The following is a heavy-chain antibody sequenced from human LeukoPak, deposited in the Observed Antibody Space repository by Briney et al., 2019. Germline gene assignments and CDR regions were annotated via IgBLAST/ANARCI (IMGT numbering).Heavy chain of an antibody. CDR2: IIPIFGTA. V-gene: IGHV1-69*06. CDR3: ARGGLRSDFDY. J-gene: IGHJ4*02. Sequence: SVKVSCKASGGTFSSYTFSWVRQAPGQGLEWMGGIIPIFGTANYAQKFQGRVTITADTSTSTAYMDLSSLRSEDTAVYYCARGGLRSDFDYWGQGTLVTVSS. CDR1: GGTFSSYT.